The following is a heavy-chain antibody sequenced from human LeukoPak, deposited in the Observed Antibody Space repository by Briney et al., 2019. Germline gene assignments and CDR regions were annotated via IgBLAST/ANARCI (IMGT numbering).Heavy chain of an antibody. CDR2: INPNSGGT. CDR1: GGTFSSYA. Sequence: GASVKVSCKASGGTFSSYAISWVRQAPGQGLEWMGWINPNSGGTNYAQKFQGRVTMTRDTSISTAYMELSRLRSDDTAVYYCARDGVVEMATMGGVDYWGQGTLVTVSS. J-gene: IGHJ4*02. D-gene: IGHD5-24*01. CDR3: ARDGVVEMATMGGVDY. V-gene: IGHV1-2*02.